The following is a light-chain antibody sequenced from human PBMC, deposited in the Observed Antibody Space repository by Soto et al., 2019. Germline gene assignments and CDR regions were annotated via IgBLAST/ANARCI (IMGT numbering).Light chain of an antibody. Sequence: EIVLTQSPGTLSLSPGERATLSCRASQSISSSYLAWYQQKPGQAPRLLIHGASRRATGIPERFSGSGSGTDFTLTISRLDPEDFAVYYCQQYASSPPYTFGQGTKLEIK. J-gene: IGKJ2*01. CDR3: QQYASSPPYT. CDR1: QSISSSY. V-gene: IGKV3-20*01. CDR2: GAS.